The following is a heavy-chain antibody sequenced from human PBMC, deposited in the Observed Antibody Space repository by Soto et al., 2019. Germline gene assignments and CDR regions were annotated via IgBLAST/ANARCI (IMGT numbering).Heavy chain of an antibody. V-gene: IGHV4-34*01. D-gene: IGHD3-22*01. CDR3: ARTHYYDSSGYLHAYFDY. J-gene: IGHJ4*02. CDR2: INHSGST. CDR1: GGSFSGYY. Sequence: SETLSLTCAVYGGSFSGYYWSWIRQPPGKGLEWIGEINHSGSTNYNPSLKSRVTISVDTSKNQFSLKLSSVTAADTAVYYCARTHYYDSSGYLHAYFDYWGQGTLVTVSS.